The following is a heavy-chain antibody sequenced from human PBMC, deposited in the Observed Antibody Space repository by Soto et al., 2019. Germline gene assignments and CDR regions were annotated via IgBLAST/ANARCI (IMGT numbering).Heavy chain of an antibody. V-gene: IGHV3-30-3*01. D-gene: IGHD2-15*01. Sequence: QVQLVESGGDVVQPGRSLRLSCAASGFTFSSYAMYWVRQAPGKGLEWVAVISYDGNNKYYADSVKGRFTISRDNSKNTPYLQMNSLRAEDTAVYYWARAGCDGGSCYTLVGLRYGMDVWGQGTTVTVSS. CDR3: ARAGCDGGSCYTLVGLRYGMDV. CDR1: GFTFSSYA. CDR2: ISYDGNNK. J-gene: IGHJ6*02.